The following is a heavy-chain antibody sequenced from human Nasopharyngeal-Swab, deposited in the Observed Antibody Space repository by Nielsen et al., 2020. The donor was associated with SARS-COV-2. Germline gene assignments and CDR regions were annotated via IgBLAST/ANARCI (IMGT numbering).Heavy chain of an antibody. CDR2: ISGSGGSP. D-gene: IGHD3-3*01. V-gene: IGHV3-23*01. J-gene: IGHJ4*02. CDR3: AKILAVGWFLGGYFDY. CDR1: GFTFSSYA. Sequence: GESLNTSCAASGFTFSSYAMSWVRQAPGKGLEWVSAISGSGGSPYYADSVKGRFTISRDNSKNTLYLQMNSLRAEDTAVYYCAKILAVGWFLGGYFDYWGQGTLVTVSS.